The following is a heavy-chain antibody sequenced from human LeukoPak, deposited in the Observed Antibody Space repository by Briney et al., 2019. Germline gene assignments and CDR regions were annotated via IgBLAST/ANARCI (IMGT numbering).Heavy chain of an antibody. CDR1: GYTFTRYY. Sequence: GASVKVSCKASGYTFTRYYMHWVRQAPGQGLGWMGLINPTGGSTGYAQKFQGRVTMTRDMSTSTDYMELSSLRSEDTAIYYCARDNSVGDNAWWFDPWGQGTLVTVSS. CDR3: ARDNSVGDNAWWFDP. V-gene: IGHV1-46*01. D-gene: IGHD1-26*01. CDR2: INPTGGST. J-gene: IGHJ5*02.